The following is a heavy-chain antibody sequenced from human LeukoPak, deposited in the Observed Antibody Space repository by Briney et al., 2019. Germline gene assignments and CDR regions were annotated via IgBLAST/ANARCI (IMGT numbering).Heavy chain of an antibody. CDR2: MNPNSGNT. CDR1: GYTFTSYD. J-gene: IGHJ4*02. V-gene: IGHV1-8*01. Sequence: ASVKVSCKASGYTFTSYDINWVRQATGQGLEWMGWMNPNSGNTGYAQKFQGRVTMTRNTSISTAYMELSRLRSDDTAVYYCARVYVGSSGWPFDYWGQGTLVTVSS. CDR3: ARVYVGSSGWPFDY. D-gene: IGHD6-19*01.